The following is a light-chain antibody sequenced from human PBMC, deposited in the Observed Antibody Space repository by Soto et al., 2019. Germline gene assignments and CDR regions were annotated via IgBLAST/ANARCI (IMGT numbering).Light chain of an antibody. CDR1: QSISSY. Sequence: DILMTQSPSSLSASVGDRVTITCRASQSISSYLNWYQQKPGKAPKLLIYGVSSLQSGVPSRFSGSGSGTDFTLTISSLQPEDFATYYCQQSYSTVYTFGQGTKLEIK. CDR3: QQSYSTVYT. J-gene: IGKJ2*01. CDR2: GVS. V-gene: IGKV1-39*01.